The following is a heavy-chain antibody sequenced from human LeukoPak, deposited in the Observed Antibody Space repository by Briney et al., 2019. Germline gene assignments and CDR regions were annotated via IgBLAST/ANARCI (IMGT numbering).Heavy chain of an antibody. D-gene: IGHD6-6*01. CDR2: IRYDGSNK. CDR3: AKGQERYSSSPGDY. CDR1: GFTFSSYG. V-gene: IGHV3-30*02. J-gene: IGHJ4*02. Sequence: GGSLRLSCAASGFTFSSYGMHWVRQAPGKGLEWVAFIRYDGSNKYYADSVKGRFTISRDNSKNTLYLQMNSLRAEDTAVYYCAKGQERYSSSPGDYWGQGTLVTVSS.